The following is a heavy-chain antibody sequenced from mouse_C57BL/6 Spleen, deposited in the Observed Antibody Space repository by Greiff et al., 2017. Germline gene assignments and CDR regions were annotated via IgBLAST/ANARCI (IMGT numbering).Heavy chain of an antibody. J-gene: IGHJ1*03. V-gene: IGHV1-53*01. CDR1: GYTFTSYW. Sequence: QVQLQQPGTDLVKPGASVKLSCEASGYTFTSYWMHWVRQRPGQGLEWIGNINPSNGGTNYNEKFKSKATLTVDKSSSTAYMQLSSLTAEDAAVYYCARNYYGSSLYWYFDVWGTGTTVTVSS. D-gene: IGHD1-1*01. CDR2: INPSNGGT. CDR3: ARNYYGSSLYWYFDV.